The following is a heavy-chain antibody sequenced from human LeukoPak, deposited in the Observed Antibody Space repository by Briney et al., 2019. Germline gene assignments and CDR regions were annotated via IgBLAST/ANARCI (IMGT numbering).Heavy chain of an antibody. V-gene: IGHV4-34*01. D-gene: IGHD5-24*01. J-gene: IGHJ4*02. CDR3: ARGRATPRYIDY. Sequence: PSKTLSLTCAVYGGSFSGYYWSWIRQPPGKGLEWIGEINHSGSTNYNPSLKSRVTISVDTSKNQFSLKLSSVTAADTAVYYCARGRATPRYIDYWGQGTLVTVSS. CDR2: INHSGST. CDR1: GGSFSGYY.